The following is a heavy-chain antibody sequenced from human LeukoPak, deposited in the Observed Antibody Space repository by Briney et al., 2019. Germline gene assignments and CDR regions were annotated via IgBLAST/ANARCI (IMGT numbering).Heavy chain of an antibody. D-gene: IGHD3-3*01. CDR3: AKMEGQRLYDYCMDV. Sequence: GGSLRLSCEASGFTFSNYSISWVRQAPGKGLEWVSAMSGSGYYTYYVESVKGRFTISRDNSKNTLYLHMNSLRADDTAVYYCAKMEGQRLYDYCMDVWGRGTTVTVSS. CDR1: GFTFSNYS. CDR2: MSGSGYYT. V-gene: IGHV3-23*01. J-gene: IGHJ6*03.